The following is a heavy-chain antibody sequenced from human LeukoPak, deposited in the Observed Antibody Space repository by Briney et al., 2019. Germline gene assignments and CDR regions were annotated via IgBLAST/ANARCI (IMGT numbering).Heavy chain of an antibody. V-gene: IGHV1-69*05. J-gene: IGHJ4*02. CDR2: IIPIFGTA. CDR3: ARSHGSASYYPWYFDY. CDR1: GGTFSSCA. Sequence: SVKVSYKASGGTFSSCAISWVRQAPGQGLEWMGGIIPIFGTANYAQKFQGRVTITTDESTSTAYMELSSLRSEDTAVYYCARSHGSASYYPWYFDYWGQGTLATVSS. D-gene: IGHD3-10*01.